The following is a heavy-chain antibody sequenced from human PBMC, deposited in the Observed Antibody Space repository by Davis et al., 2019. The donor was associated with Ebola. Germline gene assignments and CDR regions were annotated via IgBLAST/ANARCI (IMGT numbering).Heavy chain of an antibody. Sequence: PSETLSLTCAASGFTFSSYAMSWVRQAPGKGLEWVSAISGSGGSTYYADSVKGRFTISRDNSKNTLYLQMNSLRAEDTAVYYCAKRNGPWVTSDKVDVWGQGTTVTVSS. CDR3: AKRNGPWVTSDKVDV. CDR2: ISGSGGST. D-gene: IGHD2-2*01. CDR1: GFTFSSYA. J-gene: IGHJ6*02. V-gene: IGHV3-23*01.